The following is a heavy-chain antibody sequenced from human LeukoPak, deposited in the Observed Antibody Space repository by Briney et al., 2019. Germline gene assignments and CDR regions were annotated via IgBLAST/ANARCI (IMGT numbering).Heavy chain of an antibody. CDR2: IVGSGGST. V-gene: IGHV3-23*01. D-gene: IGHD3-3*01. J-gene: IGHJ4*02. Sequence: GGSLRLSCAASGFTFSNYAMSWVRQAPGKGLEWVSAIVGSGGSTYYADSVKGRFTISRDNSKNTLFLQMNSLRAEDTAVYYCAREYYDFWSGYYTEGYWGQGTLVTVSS. CDR3: AREYYDFWSGYYTEGY. CDR1: GFTFSNYA.